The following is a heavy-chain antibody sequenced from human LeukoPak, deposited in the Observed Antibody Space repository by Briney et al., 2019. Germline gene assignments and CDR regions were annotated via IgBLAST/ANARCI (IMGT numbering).Heavy chain of an antibody. CDR3: AKSGGYSYGFRSHRNWFDP. CDR1: GFTFSSYG. J-gene: IGHJ5*02. Sequence: GGSLRLSCAASGFTFSSYGMHWVRQAPGKGLEWVAVISYDGSNKYYADSVKGRFTISRDNSKNTLYLQMNSLGAEDTAVYYCAKSGGYSYGFRSHRNWFDPWGQGTLVTVSS. D-gene: IGHD5-18*01. CDR2: ISYDGSNK. V-gene: IGHV3-30*18.